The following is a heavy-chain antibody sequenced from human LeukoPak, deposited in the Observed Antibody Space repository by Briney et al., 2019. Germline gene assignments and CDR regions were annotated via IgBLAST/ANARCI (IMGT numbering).Heavy chain of an antibody. V-gene: IGHV3-23*01. CDR1: GFIFSTYW. J-gene: IGHJ4*02. CDR2: ISDSGGDT. Sequence: GGSLRLSCAASGFIFSTYWLSWVRQAPGKGLEWVSVISDSGGDTSYADSVKGRLTITRDNSKNTLYLQMNSLRAEDTAVYYRAREFYVSMVRGVLDYWGQGTLVTVSS. CDR3: AREFYVSMVRGVLDY. D-gene: IGHD3-10*01.